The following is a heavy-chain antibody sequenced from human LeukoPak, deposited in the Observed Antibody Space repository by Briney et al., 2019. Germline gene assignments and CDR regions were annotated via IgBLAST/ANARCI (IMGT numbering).Heavy chain of an antibody. V-gene: IGHV3-30*18. D-gene: IGHD3-16*01. J-gene: IGHJ5*02. CDR2: ISYDGSNK. Sequence: PGRSLRLSCAASGFTFSSYGMHWVRQAPGKGPEWVAVISYDGSNKYYADSVKGRFTISRDNSKNTLYLQMNSLRAEDTAVHYCAKDLEGGNWFDPWGQGTLVTVSS. CDR3: AKDLEGGNWFDP. CDR1: GFTFSSYG.